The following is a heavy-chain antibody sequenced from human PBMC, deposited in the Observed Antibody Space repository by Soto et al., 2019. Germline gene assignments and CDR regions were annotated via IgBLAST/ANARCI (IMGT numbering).Heavy chain of an antibody. CDR3: ARSISSGYIPFDY. Sequence: SETLSLTCTVSGGSISSYYWSWIRQPPGKGLEWIGYIYYSGSTNYNPSLKSRVTISVDTSKNQFSLKLSSVTAADTAVYYCARSISSGYIPFDYWGQGTLVTVSS. CDR1: GGSISSYY. J-gene: IGHJ4*02. CDR2: IYYSGST. V-gene: IGHV4-59*01. D-gene: IGHD3-22*01.